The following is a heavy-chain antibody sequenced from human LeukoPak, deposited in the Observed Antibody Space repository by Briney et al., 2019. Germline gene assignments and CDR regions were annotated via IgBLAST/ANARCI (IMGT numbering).Heavy chain of an antibody. CDR2: INHSGST. D-gene: IGHD5-12*01. CDR3: ARAQRRGYSGYDNHFDY. J-gene: IGHJ4*02. Sequence: SETLSLTCAVYGGSFSDYYWSWIRQPTGKGLEWIGEINHSGSTNYNPSLKSRVTISVDTSKNQFSLKLSSVTAADTAVYYCARAQRRGYSGYDNHFDYWGQGTLVTVSS. V-gene: IGHV4-34*01. CDR1: GGSFSDYY.